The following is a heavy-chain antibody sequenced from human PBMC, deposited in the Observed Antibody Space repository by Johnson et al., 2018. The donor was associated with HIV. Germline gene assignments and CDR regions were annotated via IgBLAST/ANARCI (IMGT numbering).Heavy chain of an antibody. V-gene: IGHV3-64*01. Sequence: VQVVESGGGLVQPGGSLRLSCAASGFTFSSYGMHWVRQAPGKGLEYVSAINNDGVDTYDANSVQDRFLICRDNSKNTLYRQMGSLRVENMAVYYCARGRISMTAVDLRGVAFDIWGQGTKVTVSS. CDR1: GFTFSSYG. J-gene: IGHJ3*02. D-gene: IGHD3-22*01. CDR2: INNDGVDT. CDR3: ARGRISMTAVDLRGVAFDI.